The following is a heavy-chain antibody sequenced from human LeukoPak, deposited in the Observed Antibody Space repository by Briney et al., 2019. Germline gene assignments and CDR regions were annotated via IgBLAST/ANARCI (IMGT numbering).Heavy chain of an antibody. J-gene: IGHJ5*01. CDR1: GFTFSNNA. Sequence: PGGSLRLSCAASGFTFSNNAMHWGRQAPGKGLEGVSSISGGGGETFYVDSVKGRFIISRDNSKNTLYLQMNGLRVEDTAVYYCAKDRHAPGRYCSSTSCFPFDSWGQGTLVTVSS. D-gene: IGHD2-2*01. CDR3: AKDRHAPGRYCSSTSCFPFDS. CDR2: ISGGGGET. V-gene: IGHV3-23*01.